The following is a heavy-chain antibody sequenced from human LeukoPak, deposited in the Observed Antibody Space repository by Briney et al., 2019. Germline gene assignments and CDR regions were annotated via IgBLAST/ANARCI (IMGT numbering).Heavy chain of an antibody. CDR3: ARDKGGIAAAGRDY. CDR2: ISSSISYI. CDR1: GFTFSSYS. V-gene: IGHV3-21*01. D-gene: IGHD6-13*01. Sequence: GGSLRLSCAASGFTFSSYSMNWVRQAPGKGLEWVSSISSSISYIYYADSVKGRFTISRDNAKNSLYLQMNSLRAEDTAVYYCARDKGGIAAAGRDYWGQGTLVTVSS. J-gene: IGHJ4*02.